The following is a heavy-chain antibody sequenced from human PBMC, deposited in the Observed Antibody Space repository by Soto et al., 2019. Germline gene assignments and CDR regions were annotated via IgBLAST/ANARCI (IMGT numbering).Heavy chain of an antibody. D-gene: IGHD2-15*01. V-gene: IGHV1-8*01. J-gene: IGHJ6*02. CDR3: ARGWGYCSGGSCFYYYYYGMDV. Sequence: QVRLVQSGAEVKKPGASVKVSCKASGYTFTSYDINWVRQATGQGLEWMGWMNPNSANTGYAQKSQGRVTMTRNTSISTAYMELSSLRSEDTAVYYCARGWGYCSGGSCFYYYYYGMDVWGQGTTVTVSS. CDR1: GYTFTSYD. CDR2: MNPNSANT.